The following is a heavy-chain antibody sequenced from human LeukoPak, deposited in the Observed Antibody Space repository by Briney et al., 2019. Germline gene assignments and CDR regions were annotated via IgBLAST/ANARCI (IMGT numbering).Heavy chain of an antibody. Sequence: GRSLRLSCAASGFTFSSYGMHWVRQAPGKGLEWVSFIRIKAYGGTTEYAASVKGRFTISRDDSKSITYLQMNSLQSEDTAVYYCTRDPGGYDYDVWGQGTTVTVFS. CDR2: IRIKAYGGTT. V-gene: IGHV3-49*04. D-gene: IGHD5-12*01. CDR3: TRDPGGYDYDV. CDR1: GFTFSSYG. J-gene: IGHJ6*02.